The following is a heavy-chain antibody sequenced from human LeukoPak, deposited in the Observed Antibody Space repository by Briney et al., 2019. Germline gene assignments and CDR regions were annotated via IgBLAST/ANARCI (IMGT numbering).Heavy chain of an antibody. CDR3: VRGEVGDFDS. CDR1: GYSISRGYY. J-gene: IGHJ4*02. D-gene: IGHD1-26*01. CDR2: VHESGSS. V-gene: IGHV4-38-2*01. Sequence: SETLSLTCAVSGYSISRGYYWGWVRQPPRKRPQWIGSVHESGSSYYNPSLKSRVTISLDTSQNQFSLTLTSVTAADSATYYCVRGEVGDFDSWGQGSLATVSS.